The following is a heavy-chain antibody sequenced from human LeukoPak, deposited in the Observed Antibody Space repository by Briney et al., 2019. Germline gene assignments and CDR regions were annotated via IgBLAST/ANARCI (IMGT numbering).Heavy chain of an antibody. CDR3: AKDIRGWPFDY. CDR1: GFIFDSYA. V-gene: IGHV3-23*01. Sequence: PGGSLRLSCAASGFIFDSYAMSWVRQAPGKGLEWVSTISATGGLTYYAYSVKGRFTISRHNSKNTLYLQMNSLRAEDTTVYYCAKDIRGWPFDYWGQGTLVTVSS. CDR2: ISATGGLT. D-gene: IGHD6-19*01. J-gene: IGHJ4*02.